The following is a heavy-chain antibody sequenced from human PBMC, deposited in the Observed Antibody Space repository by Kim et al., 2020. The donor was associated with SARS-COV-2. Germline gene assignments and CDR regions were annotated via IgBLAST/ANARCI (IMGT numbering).Heavy chain of an antibody. V-gene: IGHV1-69*04. CDR3: ASRRWLQRAPNWFDP. CDR2: IIPILGIA. CDR1: GGTFSSYA. Sequence: SVKVSCKASGGTFSSYAISWVRQAPGQGLEWMGRIIPILGIANYAQKFQGRVTITADKSTSTAYMELSSLRSEDTAVYYCASRRWLQRAPNWFDPWGQGTLVTVSS. J-gene: IGHJ5*02. D-gene: IGHD5-12*01.